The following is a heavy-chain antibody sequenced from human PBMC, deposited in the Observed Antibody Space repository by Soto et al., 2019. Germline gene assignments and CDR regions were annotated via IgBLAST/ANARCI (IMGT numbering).Heavy chain of an antibody. Sequence: PSETLSLTCTVSGGSISSGDYYWSSIRQPPGKGLEWIGHIYYSGSAYYNPSLRSRVSISLDTSKNQFSLRLSSVTAADTAVYYCARNAYYDFWSGYPAGADYWGQGTLVTVSS. CDR2: IYYSGSA. D-gene: IGHD3-3*01. CDR3: ARNAYYDFWSGYPAGADY. V-gene: IGHV4-30-4*01. J-gene: IGHJ4*02. CDR1: GGSISSGDYY.